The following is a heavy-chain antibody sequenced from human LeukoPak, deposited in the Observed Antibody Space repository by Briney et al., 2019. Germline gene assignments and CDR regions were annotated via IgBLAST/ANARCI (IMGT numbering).Heavy chain of an antibody. V-gene: IGHV3-23*01. Sequence: GGSLRLSCTASGFTFISFTIRWVRQAPGKRLDWVSAIHGGGGLTYYAESVKGRFTISRDNSKNTVYLQMNGLRVEDSAVYFCANDPGNVYGNASSAWGEASLVTVSS. CDR1: GFTFISFT. D-gene: IGHD3-10*01. CDR3: ANDPGNVYGNASSA. CDR2: IHGGGGLT. J-gene: IGHJ5*02.